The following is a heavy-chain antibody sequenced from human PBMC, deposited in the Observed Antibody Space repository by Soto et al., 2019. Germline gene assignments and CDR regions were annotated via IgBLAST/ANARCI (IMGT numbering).Heavy chain of an antibody. CDR3: ARSEAGYYGMDV. V-gene: IGHV3-11*06. J-gene: IGHJ6*02. CDR2: ISSSSSYT. CDR1: GFTFSDYY. Sequence: PGGSLRLSCAASGFTFSDYYMSWTRQAPGKGLEWVSYISSSSSYTNYADSVKGRFTITRDNAKNSLYPQMNSLRAEDTAVYYCARSEAGYYGMDVWGQGTTVTVSS.